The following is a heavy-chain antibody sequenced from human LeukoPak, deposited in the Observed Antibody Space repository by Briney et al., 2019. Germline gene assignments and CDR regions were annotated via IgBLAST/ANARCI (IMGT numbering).Heavy chain of an antibody. V-gene: IGHV4-34*01. CDR3: AGGLEIVPAAPPGGSNYFDY. CDR1: GGSFSGYY. D-gene: IGHD2-2*01. J-gene: IGHJ4*02. CDR2: INHSGST. Sequence: PSETLSLTCAVYGGSFSGYYWSWIRQPPGKGLEWIGEINHSGSTNYNPSLKSRVTISVDTSKNQFSLKLSSVTAADTAVYYCAGGLEIVPAAPPGGSNYFDYWGQGTLVTVSS.